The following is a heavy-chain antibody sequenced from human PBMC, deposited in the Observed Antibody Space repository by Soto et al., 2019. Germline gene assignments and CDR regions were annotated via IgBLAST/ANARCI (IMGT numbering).Heavy chain of an antibody. V-gene: IGHV3-23*01. CDR3: AKSATMVRGVTYYYYYGMDV. CDR2: ISGSGGST. J-gene: IGHJ6*02. D-gene: IGHD3-10*01. CDR1: GFNFINYG. Sequence: PGGSMRLSCAASGFNFINYGRTWVRQATGKGLEWVSAISGSGGSTYYADSVKGRFTISRDNSKNTLYLQMNSLRAEDTAVYYCAKSATMVRGVTYYYYYGMDVWGQGTTVTVSS.